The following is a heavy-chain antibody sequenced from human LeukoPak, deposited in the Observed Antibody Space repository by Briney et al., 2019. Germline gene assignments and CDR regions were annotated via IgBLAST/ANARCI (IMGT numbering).Heavy chain of an antibody. CDR1: GFTFSSYS. CDR3: ARALYYYGSGSLYGMDV. CDR2: ISSSSSYV. V-gene: IGHV3-21*01. Sequence: GGSLRLSCAASGFTFSSYSMNWVRQAPGKGLEWVSSISSSSSYVYYADSVKGRFTISRDNAKNSLYLQMNSLRAEDTAVYYCARALYYYGSGSLYGMDVWGQGTTVTVSS. J-gene: IGHJ6*02. D-gene: IGHD3-10*01.